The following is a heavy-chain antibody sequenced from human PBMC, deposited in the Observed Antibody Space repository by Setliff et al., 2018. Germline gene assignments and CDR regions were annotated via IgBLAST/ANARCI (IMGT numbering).Heavy chain of an antibody. CDR2: IYRDDDK. Sequence: SGPTLVNPTQTLTLTCTFSGFSLSTSGVGVGWIRQPPGKALEWLALIYRDDDKRYSPSLKSRLTITKDTSKNQVVLTMTNMDPVDTATYYCAHRRGDYYDSSGYYYDYWGQGTLVTVS. V-gene: IGHV2-5*02. J-gene: IGHJ4*02. D-gene: IGHD3-22*01. CDR3: AHRRGDYYDSSGYYYDY. CDR1: GFSLSTSGVG.